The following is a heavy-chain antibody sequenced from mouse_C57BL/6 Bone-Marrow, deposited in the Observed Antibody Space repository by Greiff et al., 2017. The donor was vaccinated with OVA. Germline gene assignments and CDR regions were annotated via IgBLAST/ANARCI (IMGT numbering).Heavy chain of an antibody. D-gene: IGHD2-3*01. CDR1: GYTFTSYW. CDR2: IYPGSGST. Sequence: QVQLQQPGAELVKPGASVKMSCKASGYTFTSYWITWVKPRPGQGLEWIGDIYPGSGSTNYNEKFKSKATLTVDTSSSTAYMQLSSLTSEDSAVYYCARDGYFFWYFDVWGTGTTVTVSS. CDR3: ARDGYFFWYFDV. V-gene: IGHV1-55*01. J-gene: IGHJ1*03.